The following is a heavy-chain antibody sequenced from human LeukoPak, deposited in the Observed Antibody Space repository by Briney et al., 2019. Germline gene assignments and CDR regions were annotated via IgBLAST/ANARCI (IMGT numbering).Heavy chain of an antibody. CDR3: ARNRYYYGSGNYGVPNWFDP. D-gene: IGHD3-10*01. V-gene: IGHV4-34*01. CDR2: INHSVST. CDR1: GGSFSGYY. Sequence: SETLSLTCAVYGGSFSGYYWSWIRQPPGKGLEWIGEINHSVSTNYNPSLKSRVTISVDTSKNQFSLKLNSVTAADTAVYYCARNRYYYGSGNYGVPNWFDPWGQGTLVTVSS. J-gene: IGHJ5*02.